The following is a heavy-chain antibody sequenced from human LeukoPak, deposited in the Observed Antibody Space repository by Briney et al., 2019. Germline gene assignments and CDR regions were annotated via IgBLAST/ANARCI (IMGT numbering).Heavy chain of an antibody. CDR3: TRGYCSSTSCADYYYYMDV. Sequence: GGSLRLSCTASGFTLGDYAMRWFRQAPGKGLERVGFMRSKAYGGTTEYAASVKGRFTISRDDSKSIAYLQMNSLKTEDTAVYYCTRGYCSSTSCADYYYYMDVWGKGTTVTVSS. CDR1: GFTLGDYA. CDR2: MRSKAYGGTT. J-gene: IGHJ6*03. V-gene: IGHV3-49*03. D-gene: IGHD2-2*01.